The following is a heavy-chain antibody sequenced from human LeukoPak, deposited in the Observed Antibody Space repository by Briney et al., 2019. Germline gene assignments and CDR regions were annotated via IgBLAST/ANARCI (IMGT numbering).Heavy chain of an antibody. Sequence: SVKVSCKASGGTFSSYAISWVRQAPGQGLEWMGRIIPILGIANYAQKFQGRVTITADKSTSTAYMELSSLRSEDTAVYYCARMVVSRAFDIWGQGTMVTVSS. CDR1: GGTFSSYA. D-gene: IGHD3-10*01. J-gene: IGHJ3*02. V-gene: IGHV1-69*04. CDR3: ARMVVSRAFDI. CDR2: IIPILGIA.